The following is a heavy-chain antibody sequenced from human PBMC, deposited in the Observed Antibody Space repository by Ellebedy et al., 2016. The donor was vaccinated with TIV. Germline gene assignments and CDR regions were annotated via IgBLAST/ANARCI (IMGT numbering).Heavy chain of an antibody. J-gene: IGHJ4*02. D-gene: IGHD1-1*01. CDR1: GFTFTAYR. V-gene: IGHV3-30*02. CDR2: ITSVGRNK. CDR3: ARDRRYRYHFDQ. Sequence: GESLKISCAASGFTFTAYRIHWLRQAPGTGLEWVRFITSVGRNKHYADSVKGRFTISRDNSNNTLSLQMSDLRGEDTVVYYWARDRRYRYHFDQWGQGILVTVSS.